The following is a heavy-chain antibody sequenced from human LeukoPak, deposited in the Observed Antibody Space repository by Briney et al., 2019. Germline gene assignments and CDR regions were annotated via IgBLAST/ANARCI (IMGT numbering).Heavy chain of an antibody. CDR2: ISSSSYI. D-gene: IGHD2-2*01. CDR3: ARVVTAAWDWFDP. J-gene: IGHJ5*02. Sequence: GGSLRLSCAASGFTFRKYWLHWVRQAPGKGLVWVSSISSSSYIYYADSVKGRLTTSRDNAKNSLYLQMNSLRADDTAVYYCARVVTAAWDWFDPWGQGTLVTVSS. V-gene: IGHV3-69-1*01. CDR1: GFTFRKYW.